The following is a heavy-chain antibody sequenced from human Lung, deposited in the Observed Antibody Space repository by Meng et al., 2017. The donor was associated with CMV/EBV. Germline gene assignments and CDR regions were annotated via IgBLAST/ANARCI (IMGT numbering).Heavy chain of an antibody. Sequence: GSXRLSXXASGYSFNSYWIVWVRQMPGKGLEWMGIIYPGDSETKYSPSFQGQVTMSVDKSITTAYLQWNSLKASDTAMYYCAKQMGYLGYCGDVTCPAESWGQGXLVTVSS. J-gene: IGHJ5*02. CDR1: GYSFNSYW. CDR3: AKQMGYLGYCGDVTCPAES. D-gene: IGHD2-21*01. CDR2: IYPGDSET. V-gene: IGHV5-51*01.